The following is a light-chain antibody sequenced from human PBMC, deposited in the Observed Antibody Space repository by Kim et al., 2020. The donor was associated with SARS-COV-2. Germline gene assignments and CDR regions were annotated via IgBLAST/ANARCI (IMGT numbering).Light chain of an antibody. CDR1: RSVTTN. CDR3: QQRESWPLT. V-gene: IGKV3-11*01. CDR2: DAS. Sequence: EIVLTQSPATLSLSPGERATLSCRASRSVTTNLAWYHQKPGQPPGLLTYDASNRATGIPARFSGSGSGTEFTLTISSLEPEDFAVYYCQQRESWPLTFGGGTKVDIK. J-gene: IGKJ4*01.